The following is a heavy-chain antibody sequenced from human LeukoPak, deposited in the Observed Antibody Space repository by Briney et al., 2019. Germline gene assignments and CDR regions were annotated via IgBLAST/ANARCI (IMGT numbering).Heavy chain of an antibody. CDR1: GGSISSYY. CDR2: IYYSGST. J-gene: IGHJ6*02. D-gene: IGHD5-18*01. Sequence: KPSETLSLTCTVSGGSISSYYWSCIRQPPGKGLEWIGYIYYSGSTNYNPSLKSRVTISVDTSKNQFSLKLSSVTAADTAVYYCARGNTAMVPGYYYYGMDVWGQGTTVTVSS. CDR3: ARGNTAMVPGYYYYGMDV. V-gene: IGHV4-59*01.